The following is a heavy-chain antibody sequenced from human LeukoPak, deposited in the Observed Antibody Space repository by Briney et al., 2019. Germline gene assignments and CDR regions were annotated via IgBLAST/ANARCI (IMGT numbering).Heavy chain of an antibody. CDR1: GYSFNNYW. J-gene: IGHJ3*02. D-gene: IGHD2-21*02. CDR2: IYPGDSDT. V-gene: IGHV5-51*01. CDR3: ARQRDWAPLVSAAGPLKAAFDI. Sequence: GESLKISCKGSGYSFNNYWIGWVRQMPGKGLGWMGIIYPGDSDTRYSPSFQGQVTISADKSISTAYLQWSSLKASDTAMYYCARQRDWAPLVSAAGPLKAAFDIWGQGAMVTVSS.